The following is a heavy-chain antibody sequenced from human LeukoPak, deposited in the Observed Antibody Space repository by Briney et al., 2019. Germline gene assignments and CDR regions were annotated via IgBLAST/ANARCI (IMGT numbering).Heavy chain of an antibody. D-gene: IGHD5-24*01. CDR3: ARDGYNIPGAFDI. J-gene: IGHJ3*02. Sequence: SETLSLTCTDSGGSISSYYWSWIRQPPGKGLEWIGYIYYSGSTNYNPSLKSRVTISVDTSKNQFSLKLSSVTAADTAVYYCARDGYNIPGAFDIWGQGTMVSVSS. V-gene: IGHV4-59*01. CDR1: GGSISSYY. CDR2: IYYSGST.